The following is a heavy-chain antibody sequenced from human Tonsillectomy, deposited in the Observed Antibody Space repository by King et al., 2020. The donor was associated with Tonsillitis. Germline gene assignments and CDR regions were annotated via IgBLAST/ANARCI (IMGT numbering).Heavy chain of an antibody. V-gene: IGHV4-31*03. CDR1: GGSISSGGYY. CDR3: ARHGGERAAGLIDY. D-gene: IGHD6-13*01. J-gene: IGHJ4*02. CDR2: IYYSGST. Sequence: QVQLQESGPGLVKPSQTLSLTCTVSGGSISSGGYYWSWIRQHPGKGLEWIGYIYYSGSTYYNPFLKSRVTISVDTSKNQFSLKLSSVTAADTAVYYCARHGGERAAGLIDYWGQGTLVTVSS.